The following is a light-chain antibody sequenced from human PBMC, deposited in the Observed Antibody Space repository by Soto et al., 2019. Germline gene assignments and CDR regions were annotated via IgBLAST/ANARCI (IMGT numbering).Light chain of an antibody. CDR1: SSDVGGYNY. V-gene: IGLV2-8*01. CDR2: EVS. CDR3: NSYAGSNNLGV. J-gene: IGLJ2*01. Sequence: QSVLTQPPSASGSPGQSVTISCTGTSSDVGGYNYVSWYQQHPGKAPKLMIYEVSKRASGVPDRFSGSKSGNTASLTVSGLQAEDEADYYCNSYAGSNNLGVFGGGTKVTVL.